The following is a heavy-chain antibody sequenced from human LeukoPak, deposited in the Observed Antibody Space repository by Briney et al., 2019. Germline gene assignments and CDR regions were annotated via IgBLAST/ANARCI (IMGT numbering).Heavy chain of an antibody. CDR1: GDSLFTNSVA. CDR2: TYYRSKWSF. CDR3: ARGKYTSFDN. D-gene: IGHD2-2*01. V-gene: IGHV6-1*01. Sequence: SQTLSLTCAISGDSLFTNSVARNWIRQSPSRGLEWLGRTYYRSKWSFEYAVSVKSRITINADTSKNQFSLQLNSVTPEDTAVYYCARGKYTSFDNWGQGTLVTVSS. J-gene: IGHJ4*02.